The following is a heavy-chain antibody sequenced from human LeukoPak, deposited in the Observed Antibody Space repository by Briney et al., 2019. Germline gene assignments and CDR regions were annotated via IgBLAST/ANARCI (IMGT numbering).Heavy chain of an antibody. CDR1: GFTFSSYW. Sequence: GGSLRLSCAASGFTFSSYWMHWVRQAPGKGLVWVSRINSDGSNTSYADSVKGRFTISRDNAKNTLYLQMNSLRAEDTAVYYCAREGEYDYVWGSYRKDYYYYGMDVWGKGTTVTVSS. V-gene: IGHV3-74*01. D-gene: IGHD3-16*02. CDR3: AREGEYDYVWGSYRKDYYYYGMDV. J-gene: IGHJ6*04. CDR2: INSDGSNT.